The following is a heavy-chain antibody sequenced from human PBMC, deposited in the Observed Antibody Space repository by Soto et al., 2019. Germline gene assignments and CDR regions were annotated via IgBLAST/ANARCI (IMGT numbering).Heavy chain of an antibody. V-gene: IGHV5-51*01. CDR2: IYPGDSDT. CDR3: ARLDNSAYDTGVYYGMDV. Sequence: GASLKISCKGSGYSFPNYWIGWVRQMPGKGLEWMGIIYPGDSDTRYSPSFQGQVTISADKSISTAYLQWSSLKASDTAIYYCARLDNSAYDTGVYYGMDVWGQGTTVTVSS. J-gene: IGHJ6*02. CDR1: GYSFPNYW. D-gene: IGHD5-12*01.